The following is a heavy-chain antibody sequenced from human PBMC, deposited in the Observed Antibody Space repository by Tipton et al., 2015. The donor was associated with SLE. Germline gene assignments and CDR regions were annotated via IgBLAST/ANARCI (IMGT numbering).Heavy chain of an antibody. Sequence: LRLSCSVSDASFSSDYWGWIRQPPGKGLEWIGEIHHGGSTYYNPSLKSRVSISVDTSKNQFSLKLSSVTAADTAVYYCARGGVVTLTQFDYWGQGTLVTVSS. CDR1: DASFSSDY. CDR2: IHHGGST. CDR3: ARGGVVTLTQFDY. D-gene: IGHD3-10*01. J-gene: IGHJ4*02. V-gene: IGHV4-34*09.